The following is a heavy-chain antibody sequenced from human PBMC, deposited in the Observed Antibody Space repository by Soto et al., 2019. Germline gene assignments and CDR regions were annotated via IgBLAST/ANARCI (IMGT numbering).Heavy chain of an antibody. CDR2: ISGSGGST. CDR1: GFTFSIYD. D-gene: IGHD2-2*01. CDR3: AILHHYAS. Sequence: EVRLLESGGGLVQPGGSLRLSCAASGFTFSIYDMNWVRQAPGKGLDWVSGISGSGGSTFYADSVKGRFTISRDNSKNTLYLQINSLRAEDTAVYYCAILHHYASWGQGTLVTVSS. V-gene: IGHV3-23*01. J-gene: IGHJ5*02.